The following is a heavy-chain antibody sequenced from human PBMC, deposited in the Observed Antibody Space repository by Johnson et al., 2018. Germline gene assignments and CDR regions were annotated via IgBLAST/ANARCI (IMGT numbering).Heavy chain of an antibody. D-gene: IGHD6-13*01. CDR3: AKDPHDNSWYRYFQE. CDR2: ITFSGDTS. Sequence: VQSGGSLRLSCAASGFTFRSYAMTWVRQAPGMGLEWVSSITFSGDTSYYADSVKGRCTISRNISKNTLYLQMNSLRAEDTAVYFCAKDPHDNSWYRYFQEWGQGTLVTVSS. V-gene: IGHV3-23*01. CDR1: GFTFRSYA. J-gene: IGHJ1*01.